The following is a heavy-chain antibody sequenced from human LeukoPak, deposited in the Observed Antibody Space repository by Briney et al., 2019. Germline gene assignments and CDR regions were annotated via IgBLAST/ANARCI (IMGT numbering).Heavy chain of an antibody. Sequence: GRSLRLSCAASGFTFSNYGMTWVSQAPGKGLEWVSGISVSGATTYYTESVEGRFTISRDTSKNTLYLQMNSLRVDDTAVYYCATGRMSPFDHWGQGTLVTVSS. J-gene: IGHJ4*02. CDR2: ISVSGATT. CDR3: ATGRMSPFDH. CDR1: GFTFSNYG. V-gene: IGHV3-23*01. D-gene: IGHD2/OR15-2a*01.